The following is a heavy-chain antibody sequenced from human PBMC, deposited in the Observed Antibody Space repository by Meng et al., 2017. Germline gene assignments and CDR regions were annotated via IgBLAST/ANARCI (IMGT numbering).Heavy chain of an antibody. V-gene: IGHV6-1*01. CDR3: ARGSYSFDS. D-gene: IGHD1-26*01. CDR1: GASVSSNSAA. CDR2: AYYRSKWYH. J-gene: IGHJ4*02. Sequence: KLKPSGPGLVKPSQTLSLSCATSGASVSSNSAAWNWIRQSPSRGLEWLGRAYYRSKWYHDYAESVKSRISIDPDTSKNQFSLQLRSVTPEDSAVYYCARGSYSFDSWGQRTLVTVSS.